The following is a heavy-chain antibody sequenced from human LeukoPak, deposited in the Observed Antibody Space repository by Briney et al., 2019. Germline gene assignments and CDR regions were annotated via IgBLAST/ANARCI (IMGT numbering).Heavy chain of an antibody. J-gene: IGHJ3*02. V-gene: IGHV3-33*01. CDR3: ASSYSGSRLSAFDI. CDR1: GFTFSSYD. CDR2: IWYDGSNK. Sequence: GGSLRLSCAASGFTFSSYDMHWVRQAPGKGLEWVAVIWYDGSNKYYADSVKGRFTISRDNSKNTLYLQMNSLRAEDTAVYYCASSYSGSRLSAFDIWGQGTMVTVSS. D-gene: IGHD1-26*01.